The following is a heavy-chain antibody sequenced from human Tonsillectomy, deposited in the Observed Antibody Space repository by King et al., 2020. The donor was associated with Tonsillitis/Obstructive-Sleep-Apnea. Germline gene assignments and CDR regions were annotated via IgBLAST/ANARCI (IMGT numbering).Heavy chain of an antibody. CDR2: MYYSGST. Sequence: QLQESGPGLVKPSETLSLTCTVSGGSISSSSYYWGWIRQPPGKGLEWIGSMYYSGSTYYNPSLKSRVTISVDTSKNQFSLKLSSVTAADTAVYYCARSVMTTVTDPDFDYWGQGTLVTVSS. CDR3: ARSVMTTVTDPDFDY. D-gene: IGHD4-17*01. CDR1: GGSISSSSYY. V-gene: IGHV4-39*01. J-gene: IGHJ4*02.